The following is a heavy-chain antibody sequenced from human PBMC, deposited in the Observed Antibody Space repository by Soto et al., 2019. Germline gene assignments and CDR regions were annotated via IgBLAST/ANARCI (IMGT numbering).Heavy chain of an antibody. CDR3: ARDVEHDYGDYHGY. CDR1: GGSFSGYY. D-gene: IGHD4-17*01. Sequence: SETLSLTCAVYGGSFSGYYWSWIRQPPGKGLEWIGEINHSGSTNYNPSLKSRVTISVDTSKNQLSLKLSSVTAADTAVYYCARDVEHDYGDYHGYWRQGTLDIVSS. J-gene: IGHJ4*02. V-gene: IGHV4-34*01. CDR2: INHSGST.